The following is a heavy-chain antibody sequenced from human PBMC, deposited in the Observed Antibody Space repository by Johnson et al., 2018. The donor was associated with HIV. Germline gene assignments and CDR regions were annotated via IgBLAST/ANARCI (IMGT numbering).Heavy chain of an antibody. CDR3: ARDYREANAFDI. Sequence: QVQLVESGGGLVQPGRSLRLSCAASGFTFDDYGMSWVRQAPGKGLEWVAVMSYDGSNKYYADSVKGRFTISRDNSKNTLYLQMNSLRAEDTAVYYCARDYREANAFDIWGQGTMVTVSS. CDR2: MSYDGSNK. D-gene: IGHD1-26*01. J-gene: IGHJ3*02. V-gene: IGHV3-30*03. CDR1: GFTFDDYG.